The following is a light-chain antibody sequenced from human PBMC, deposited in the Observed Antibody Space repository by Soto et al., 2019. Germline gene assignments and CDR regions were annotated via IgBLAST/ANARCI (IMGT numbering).Light chain of an antibody. J-gene: IGKJ1*01. V-gene: IGKV3-20*01. CDR2: GTS. Sequence: EIVLTQSPGILSLSPGARATLSCRASQTVAYTSLAWYQQSPGQAPRLLIYGTSTRATGTPDRFIGSGSGTAFTLTISGLEPEDFAVYYCQQYVTTPRTFGQGTKVE. CDR1: QTVAYTS. CDR3: QQYVTTPRT.